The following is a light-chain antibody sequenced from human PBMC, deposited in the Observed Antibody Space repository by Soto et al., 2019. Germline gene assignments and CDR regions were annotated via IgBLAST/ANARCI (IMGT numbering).Light chain of an antibody. CDR1: QTIGNY. J-gene: IGKJ1*01. CDR3: QQSFNNPRT. V-gene: IGKV1-39*01. CDR2: GAS. Sequence: DTQLTQSPSSLSASVGDRVTITCRASQTIGNYLNWYQHKPGKAPKLLIYGASTLHSGVPSRFIGIGSGTDFSLIISSLQPDDCGTYYCQQSFNNPRTFGQGTTVQIK.